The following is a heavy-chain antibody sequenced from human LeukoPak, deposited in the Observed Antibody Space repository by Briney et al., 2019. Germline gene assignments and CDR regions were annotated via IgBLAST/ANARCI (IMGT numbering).Heavy chain of an antibody. Sequence: GGSLRLSCTTSGFTFTTYWMSWVRQAPGKGLEWVANIKQDGSEKHYVDSVRGRFTISRDNAKNSVYLQMNSLRAEDTAVYYCARDIRAYYDSSGYVNWGQGTLVTVSS. J-gene: IGHJ4*02. CDR1: GFTFTTYW. CDR2: IKQDGSEK. V-gene: IGHV3-7*03. D-gene: IGHD3-22*01. CDR3: ARDIRAYYDSSGYVN.